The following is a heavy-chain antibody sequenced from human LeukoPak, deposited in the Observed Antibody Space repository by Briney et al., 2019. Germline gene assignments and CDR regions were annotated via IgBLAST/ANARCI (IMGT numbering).Heavy chain of an antibody. V-gene: IGHV4-59*01. CDR3: ARAGLVGGGFDY. D-gene: IGHD3-16*01. CDR1: GGSISSYY. CDR2: IYYSGST. J-gene: IGHJ4*02. Sequence: PSETLSLTCTVSGGSISSYYWSWLRQPPGKGLEWIGYIYYSGSTNYNPSLKSRVTISVDTSKNQFSLKLSSVTAADTAVYYCARAGLVGGGFDYWGQGTLVTVSS.